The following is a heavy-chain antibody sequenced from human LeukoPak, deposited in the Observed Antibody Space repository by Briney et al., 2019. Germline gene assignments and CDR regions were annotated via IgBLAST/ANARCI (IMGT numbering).Heavy chain of an antibody. D-gene: IGHD3-10*01. Sequence: ASVKVSCKASGYTFTSYYMHWVRQAPGQGLEWMGITNPSGGSTSYAQKFQGRVTMTRDTSTSTVYMELSSLRSEDTAVYYCARDLEKEFYFDYWGQGTLVTVSS. CDR3: ARDLEKEFYFDY. J-gene: IGHJ4*02. CDR2: TNPSGGST. V-gene: IGHV1-46*01. CDR1: GYTFTSYY.